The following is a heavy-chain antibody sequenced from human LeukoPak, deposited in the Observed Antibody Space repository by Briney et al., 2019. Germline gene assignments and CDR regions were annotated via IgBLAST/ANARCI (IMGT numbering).Heavy chain of an antibody. CDR3: ARDGFSEISRDNDGFDI. Sequence: PGGSLTLSCGASGYTFGNYGMSWVRQASGKGLEWVSSISGSGDRIHYADSVKGRFTISRDNSKNTMYLQMNGLRVDDTAEYYCARDGFSEISRDNDGFDIWGQGTMVTVSS. D-gene: IGHD2-15*01. CDR1: GYTFGNYG. V-gene: IGHV3-23*01. J-gene: IGHJ3*02. CDR2: ISGSGDRI.